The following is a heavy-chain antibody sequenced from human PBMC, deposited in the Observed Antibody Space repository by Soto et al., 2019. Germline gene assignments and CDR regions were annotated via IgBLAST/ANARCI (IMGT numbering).Heavy chain of an antibody. D-gene: IGHD4-17*01. Sequence: HPGGSLRLSCAASGFTFSSYAMSWVRQAPGKGLEWVSAISGSGGSTYYADSVKGRFTISRDNSKNTVFLQMHSLRAEDTALYYCARGLYGAYGQDFWGQGILVTVSS. CDR2: ISGSGGST. V-gene: IGHV3-23*01. J-gene: IGHJ4*02. CDR1: GFTFSSYA. CDR3: ARGLYGAYGQDF.